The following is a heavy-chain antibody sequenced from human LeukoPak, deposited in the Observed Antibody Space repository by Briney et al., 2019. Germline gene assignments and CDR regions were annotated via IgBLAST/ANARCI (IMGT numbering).Heavy chain of an antibody. J-gene: IGHJ5*01. D-gene: IGHD6-19*01. V-gene: IGHV1-69*11. CDR1: GGTFSSDA. CDR3: ARVPGRPVAGRAGWFDI. Sequence: SVKVSCKASGGTFSSDAVTWVRQTPGQGLEWVGRILPILGGTKYAEKFQGRLKMTADASTTTAYMDLNSLKSDDTAVYFCARVPGRPVAGRAGWFDIWGQGTLVTVSS. CDR2: ILPILGGT.